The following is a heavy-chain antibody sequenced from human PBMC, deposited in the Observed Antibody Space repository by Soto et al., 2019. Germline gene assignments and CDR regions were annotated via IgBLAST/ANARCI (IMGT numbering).Heavy chain of an antibody. CDR1: GGTFSSYA. V-gene: IGHV1-69*06. J-gene: IGHJ6*02. CDR2: IIPIFGTA. CDR3: AREFLVYCTNGVCYTKYYYYYYGMDV. D-gene: IGHD2-8*01. Sequence: QVQLVQSGAEVKKPGSSVKVSCKASGGTFSSYAISWVLQAPGQGLEWMGGIIPIFGTANYAQKFQGRVTITADKSTSTAYMELSSLRSEDTAVYYCAREFLVYCTNGVCYTKYYYYYYGMDVWGQGTTVTVSS.